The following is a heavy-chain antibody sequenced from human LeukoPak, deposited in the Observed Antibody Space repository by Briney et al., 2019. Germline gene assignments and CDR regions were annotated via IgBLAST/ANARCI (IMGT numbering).Heavy chain of an antibody. CDR1: GFTFSSYW. CDR3: AQTPTVTPHHFDY. Sequence: GGSLRLSCAASGFTFSSYWMSWVRQAPGKGLEWVANIKQDGSEKYYVDSVKGRFTISRDNAKNSLYLQMNSLRAEDTAVYYCAQTPTVTPHHFDYWGQGTLVTVSS. CDR2: IKQDGSEK. J-gene: IGHJ4*02. D-gene: IGHD4-23*01. V-gene: IGHV3-7*01.